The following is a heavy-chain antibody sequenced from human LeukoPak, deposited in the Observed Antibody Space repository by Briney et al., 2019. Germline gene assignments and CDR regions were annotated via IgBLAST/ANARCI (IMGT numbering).Heavy chain of an antibody. V-gene: IGHV4-34*01. CDR2: INHSGST. Sequence: SETLSLTCAVYGGSFSGYYWSWIRQPPGKGLEWIGEINHSGSTNYNPSLKSRVTISVDTTKNQFSLKLSSVTAADTAVYYCARDTRRHCSSTSCRKRWFDPWGQGTLVTVSS. D-gene: IGHD2-2*01. CDR1: GGSFSGYY. CDR3: ARDTRRHCSSTSCRKRWFDP. J-gene: IGHJ5*02.